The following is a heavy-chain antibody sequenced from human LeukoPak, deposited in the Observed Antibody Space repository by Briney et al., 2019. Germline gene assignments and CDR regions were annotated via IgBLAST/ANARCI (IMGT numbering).Heavy chain of an antibody. V-gene: IGHV1-69*05. CDR3: ASRWGTTVH. D-gene: IGHD4-17*01. J-gene: IGHJ4*02. CDR2: IIPIFGTA. CDR1: GGTFSSYA. Sequence: ASVKVSCKASGGTFSSYAISWVRQAPGQGLEWMGGIIPIFGTANYAQKLQGRVTMTTDTSTSTAYMELRSLRSDDTAVYYCASRWGTTVHWGQGTLVTVSS.